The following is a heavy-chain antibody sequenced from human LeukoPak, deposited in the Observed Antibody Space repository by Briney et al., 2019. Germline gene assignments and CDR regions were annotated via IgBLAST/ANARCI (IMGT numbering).Heavy chain of an antibody. CDR3: ARSPGGYCTNGVCADFDY. CDR2: TSSSGSTI. CDR1: GFTFSSYE. D-gene: IGHD2-8*01. V-gene: IGHV3-48*03. Sequence: PGGSLRLSCAASGFTFSSYEMNWVRQAPGKGLEWVSYTSSSGSTIYYADSVKGRFTISRDNAKNSLYLQMNSLRAEDTAVYYCARSPGGYCTNGVCADFDYWGQGTLVTVSS. J-gene: IGHJ4*02.